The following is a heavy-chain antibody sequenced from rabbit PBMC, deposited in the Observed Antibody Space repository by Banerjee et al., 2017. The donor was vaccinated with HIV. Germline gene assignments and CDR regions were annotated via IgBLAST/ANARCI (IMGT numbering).Heavy chain of an antibody. Sequence: QEQLEESGGDLVKPEGSLTLTWTASGITISSSYCEMCWVRQAPGKGLEWIGCIYTSSGSTWYASWAKGRFTISKTSSTTVTLQMTSLTAADTATYFCASHPDSIWGLWGPGTLVTVS. J-gene: IGHJ4*01. D-gene: IGHD4-2*01. V-gene: IGHV1S45*01. CDR2: IYTSSGST. CDR3: ASHPDSIWGL. CDR1: GITISSSYC.